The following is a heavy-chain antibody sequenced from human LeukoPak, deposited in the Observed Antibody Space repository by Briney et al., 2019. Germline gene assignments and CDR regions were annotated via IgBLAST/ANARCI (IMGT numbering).Heavy chain of an antibody. D-gene: IGHD6-19*01. J-gene: IGHJ4*02. CDR3: AWYVGTSGWYTFDY. V-gene: IGHV6-1*01. CDR1: GDSVSSNNGA. CDR2: TYYRSKWYN. Sequence: SHTLSLTCGISGDSVSSNNGAWNWIRQSPSRGLEWVGRTYYRSKWYNDYATSLQGRITISSDTSKNQFSMHLYSVTPEDTAIYYCAWYVGTSGWYTFDYWGQGILVTVSS.